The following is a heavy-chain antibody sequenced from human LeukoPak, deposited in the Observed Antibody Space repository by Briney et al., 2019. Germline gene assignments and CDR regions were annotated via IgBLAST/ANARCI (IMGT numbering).Heavy chain of an antibody. CDR3: ARDLENAITMIVDDHAFDI. J-gene: IGHJ3*02. V-gene: IGHV3-21*01. Sequence: GGSLRLSCAASGFTFSSFNMNWVRQAPGKAMEGVSSITSSGTHIFYADSVRGRFTISRDNAKNSLYLQMDSLRAEDTAVYYCARDLENAITMIVDDHAFDIWGQGTMVTVSS. D-gene: IGHD3-22*01. CDR2: ITSSGTHI. CDR1: GFTFSSFN.